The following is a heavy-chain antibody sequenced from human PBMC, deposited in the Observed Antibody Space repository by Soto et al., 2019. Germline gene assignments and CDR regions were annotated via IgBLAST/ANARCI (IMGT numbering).Heavy chain of an antibody. V-gene: IGHV4-39*01. CDR3: ASQPQWLAIFDY. Sequence: SETLSLTCTVSGGSISSSSYYWGWIRQPPGKGLEWIGSIYYSGSTYYNPSLKSRVTISVYTSKNQFSLKLSSVTAADTAVYYCASQPQWLAIFDYWGQGTLVTVSS. CDR1: GGSISSSSYY. CDR2: IYYSGST. J-gene: IGHJ4*02. D-gene: IGHD6-19*01.